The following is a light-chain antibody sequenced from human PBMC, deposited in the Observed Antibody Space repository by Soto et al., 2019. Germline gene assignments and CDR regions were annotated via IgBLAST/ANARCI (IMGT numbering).Light chain of an antibody. J-gene: IGKJ1*01. V-gene: IGKV3-15*01. CDR1: QSVSSN. CDR2: GAS. CDR3: QQYNNWPRT. Sequence: EIAMTQSQATLSVSPGERATLSCRASQSVSSNLAWYQQKPGQAPRLLIYGASTRATGIPARFSGSGSGTEFTLTISSLQSEDFAVYYCQQYNNWPRTCGQGTKG.